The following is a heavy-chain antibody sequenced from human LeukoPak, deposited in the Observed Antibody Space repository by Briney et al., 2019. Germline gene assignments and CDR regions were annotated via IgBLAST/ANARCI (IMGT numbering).Heavy chain of an antibody. D-gene: IGHD3-10*01. CDR1: GGSISSSSYY. CDR2: IYFSGST. Sequence: SETLSLTCTGAGGSISSSSYYWGWIRQPPGKGLEWIGSIYFSGSTYYNPSLKSRVTISVDTSKNQFSLKLSSVTAADTAVYYCARLSTMVRGVIILDYWGQGTLVTVSS. V-gene: IGHV4-39*07. J-gene: IGHJ4*02. CDR3: ARLSTMVRGVIILDY.